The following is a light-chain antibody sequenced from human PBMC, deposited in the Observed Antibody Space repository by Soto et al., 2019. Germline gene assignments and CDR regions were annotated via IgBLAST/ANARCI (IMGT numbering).Light chain of an antibody. CDR1: QSVSSN. Sequence: EIVMTQSPATLSVCQGERATLSCRASQSVSSNLAWYQQKPGQAPRLLIYGASTRATGIPARFSGSGSGTEFTLTISSLQSEDFAVYYCQQYNNWPPPLTFGGGTKVEIK. J-gene: IGKJ4*01. V-gene: IGKV3-15*01. CDR2: GAS. CDR3: QQYNNWPPPLT.